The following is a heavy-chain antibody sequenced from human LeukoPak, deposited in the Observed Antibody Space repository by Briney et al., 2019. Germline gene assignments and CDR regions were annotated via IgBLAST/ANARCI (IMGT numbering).Heavy chain of an antibody. CDR1: GFTFSDYY. Sequence: GGSLRLSCAASGFTFSDYYMSWIRQAPGKGRGWGSYISSSGTTIYYADPVKGRFTISRDNAKNSLYLQMNSLRAEDTAVYYCARGSGSYCNDYWGQGTLVTVSS. D-gene: IGHD1-26*01. CDR3: ARGSGSYCNDY. V-gene: IGHV3-11*04. CDR2: ISSSGTTI. J-gene: IGHJ4*02.